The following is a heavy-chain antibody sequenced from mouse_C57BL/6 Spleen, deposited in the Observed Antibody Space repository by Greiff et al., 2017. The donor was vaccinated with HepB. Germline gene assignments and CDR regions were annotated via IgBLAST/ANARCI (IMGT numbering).Heavy chain of an antibody. CDR2: IDPSDSYT. Sequence: QVQLQQPGAELVMPGASVKLSCKASGYTFTSYWMHWVKQRPGQGLEWIGEIDPSDSYTNYNQKFKGKSTLTVDKSSSTAYMQLSSLSSEDSAVYYCARSPRSYYSNYDYAMDYWGQGTSVTVSS. CDR1: GYTFTSYW. V-gene: IGHV1-69*01. D-gene: IGHD2-5*01. CDR3: ARSPRSYYSNYDYAMDY. J-gene: IGHJ4*01.